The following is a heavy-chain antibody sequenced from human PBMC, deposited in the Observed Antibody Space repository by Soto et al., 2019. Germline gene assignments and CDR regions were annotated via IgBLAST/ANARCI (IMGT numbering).Heavy chain of an antibody. CDR1: GYTFSGYY. V-gene: IGHV1-2*02. J-gene: IGHJ6*02. D-gene: IGHD2-21*02. Sequence: GASVKVSCKASGYTFSGYYMHWVRQAPGQGLEWMGWINPKSGGTNSGKKFQGRVTMTRDTSISTAYMELSRLRSDDTAVYYCAREDIVVVTAIQVGMDVWGQGTTVTVSS. CDR2: INPKSGGT. CDR3: AREDIVVVTAIQVGMDV.